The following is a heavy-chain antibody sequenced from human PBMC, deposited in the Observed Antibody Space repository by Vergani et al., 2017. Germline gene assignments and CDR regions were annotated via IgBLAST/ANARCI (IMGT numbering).Heavy chain of an antibody. J-gene: IGHJ4*02. CDR1: GGTLSSYA. D-gene: IGHD3-3*01. V-gene: IGHV1-69*01. CDR3: ARGRGQYYDFWSGYPILDY. Sequence: QVQLVQSGAEVKKTGSSVKVYCKASGGTLSSYAISWVRQATGQGLEWMGVIIPIFGTANYAQKFQGRVTITADHSTRTAYSEMSSLRSEDTAVYYCARGRGQYYDFWSGYPILDYWGQGTLVTVSS. CDR2: IIPIFGTA.